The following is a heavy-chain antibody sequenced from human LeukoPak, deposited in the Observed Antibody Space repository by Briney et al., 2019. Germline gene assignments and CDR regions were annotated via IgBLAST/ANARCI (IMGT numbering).Heavy chain of an antibody. J-gene: IGHJ4*02. V-gene: IGHV3-53*01. CDR1: GFTFNNYA. D-gene: IGHD5-24*01. Sequence: GGSLRLFCAASGFTFNNYAMNWVRQAPGKGLEWVSVIYGGGNIYYADSVKGRFTISRDNSKNTLYLQMNSLRAEDTAVYYCARGAGYNYPYYFDYWGQGTLVTVSS. CDR2: IYGGGNI. CDR3: ARGAGYNYPYYFDY.